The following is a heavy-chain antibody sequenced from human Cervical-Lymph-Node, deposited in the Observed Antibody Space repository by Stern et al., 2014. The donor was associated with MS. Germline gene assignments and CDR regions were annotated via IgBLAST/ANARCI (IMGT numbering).Heavy chain of an antibody. CDR3: ASRGNIYGWVY. D-gene: IGHD5-18*01. J-gene: IGHJ4*02. V-gene: IGHV3-48*02. Sequence: EVQLVESGGGLVQPGGSLRLSCAASGFAFSSCSMNWVRQAPGKGLEWVSYISDSGSAIQHADFVKGRFTISRDNSKNSLYPQLNSLRDEDTAVYYCASRGNIYGWVYWGQGTLVTVSS. CDR1: GFAFSSCS. CDR2: ISDSGSAI.